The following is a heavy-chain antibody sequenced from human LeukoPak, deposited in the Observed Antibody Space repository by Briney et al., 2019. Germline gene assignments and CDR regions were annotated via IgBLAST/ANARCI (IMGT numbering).Heavy chain of an antibody. CDR3: ARGGLIRPTIKINWFAP. J-gene: IGHJ5*02. D-gene: IGHD5-12*01. CDR1: GFDFSSYG. Sequence: GSLRLSCVASGFDFSSYGLSWVRQSPGKGLEWIGEINHSGSTNYNPSLKSRVTISVDTSKNQFSLKLSSVTAADTAVYYCARGGLIRPTIKINWFAPGGKGPLVTVSS. V-gene: IGHV4-34*01. CDR2: INHSGST.